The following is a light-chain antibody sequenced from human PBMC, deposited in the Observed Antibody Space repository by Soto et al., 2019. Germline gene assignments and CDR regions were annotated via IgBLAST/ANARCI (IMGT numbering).Light chain of an antibody. Sequence: QSVLTQPRSVSGSPGQSVTISCTGTSSDVGGYNYVSWYQQHPGKAPKLIIYDVNKRPSGVPDRLSGSKSDNTPSLTISGLQSEDEADYYCCSYPGTYTKVFGGGTKLT. CDR3: CSYPGTYTKV. CDR1: SSDVGGYNY. CDR2: DVN. J-gene: IGLJ3*02. V-gene: IGLV2-11*01.